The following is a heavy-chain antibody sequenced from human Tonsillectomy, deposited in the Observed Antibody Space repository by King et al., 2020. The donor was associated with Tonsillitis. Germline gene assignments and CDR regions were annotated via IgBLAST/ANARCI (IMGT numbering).Heavy chain of an antibody. Sequence: VQLVESGGGLVQPGGSLRLSCAASGFRFSSFSMNWVRQAPGKGLEWLAYISNTSSTRHYADSVQGRFTISRDNAKNSLYLQMNSLRVEDTAVYYCARYVVGPTDVGFDHWGQGTLVTVSS. CDR2: ISNTSSTR. V-gene: IGHV3-48*01. CDR1: GFRFSSFS. J-gene: IGHJ4*02. D-gene: IGHD1-26*01. CDR3: ARYVVGPTDVGFDH.